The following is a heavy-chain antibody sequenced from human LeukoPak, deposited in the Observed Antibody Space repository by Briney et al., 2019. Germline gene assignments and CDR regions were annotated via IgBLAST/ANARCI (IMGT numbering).Heavy chain of an antibody. J-gene: IGHJ3*02. CDR3: ARNYDSGSTRAYVI. Sequence: GESLKISCKGSGYIFTDYWIAWVRQMPGKGLEWMGIIYPGDSDTRYTPSLQGQVTISADKSISTAYLQWNSLKASDAAMYYCARNYDSGSTRAYVIWGQGTMVTVSS. D-gene: IGHD3-10*01. CDR2: IYPGDSDT. CDR1: GYIFTDYW. V-gene: IGHV5-51*01.